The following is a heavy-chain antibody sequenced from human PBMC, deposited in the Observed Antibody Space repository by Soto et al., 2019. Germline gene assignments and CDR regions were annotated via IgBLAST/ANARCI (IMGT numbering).Heavy chain of an antibody. J-gene: IGHJ4*02. Sequence: GESLKISCKASGYIFIDYWIGWVRQMPGKGLEWMGIVYPLDSDTRYSPSFQGQVTISADRSTGTAFLQWRSLKASDTALYYCARPPLPGYSIHFNSWGQGTLVTVSS. CDR2: VYPLDSDT. CDR3: ARPPLPGYSIHFNS. V-gene: IGHV5-51*01. CDR1: GYIFIDYW. D-gene: IGHD2-15*01.